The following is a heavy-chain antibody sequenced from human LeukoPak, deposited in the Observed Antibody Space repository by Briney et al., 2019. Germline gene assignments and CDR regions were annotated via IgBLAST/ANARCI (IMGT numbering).Heavy chain of an antibody. CDR3: AKEDESSSSTDY. V-gene: IGHV3-30*02. Sequence: GGSLRLSCAVSGFTFSSYGMHWVRQAPGKGLEWVAFIRYDGSNKYYADSVKGRFTISRDNSKNTLYLQMNSLRAEDAAVYYCAKEDESSSSTDYWGQGTLVTVSS. CDR1: GFTFSSYG. D-gene: IGHD6-6*01. J-gene: IGHJ4*02. CDR2: IRYDGSNK.